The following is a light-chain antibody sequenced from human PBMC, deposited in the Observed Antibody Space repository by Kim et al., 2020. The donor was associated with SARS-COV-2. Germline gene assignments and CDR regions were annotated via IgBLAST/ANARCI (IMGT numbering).Light chain of an antibody. V-gene: IGKV3-20*01. CDR1: QSVSSSY. J-gene: IGKJ2*01. CDR3: QQYGSSYT. Sequence: SLSPGERATLSCRASQSVSSSYLAWYQQKPGQAPRLLIYGASSRATGVPEKFSGSGSGTDFTLTISRLEPEDFAVYYCQQYGSSYTFGQGTKLEI. CDR2: GAS.